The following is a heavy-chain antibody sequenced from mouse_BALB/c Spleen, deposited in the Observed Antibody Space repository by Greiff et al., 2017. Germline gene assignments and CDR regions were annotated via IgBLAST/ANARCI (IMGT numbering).Heavy chain of an antibody. CDR1: GYSITSDYA. D-gene: IGHD1-1*01. Sequence: EVQRVESGPGLVKPSQSLSLTCTVTGYSITSDYAWNWIRQFPGNKLEWIGYISYSGSTSYNPSLKSRISITRDTSKNQFFLQLNSVTTEDTATYYCAREYYGNWGQGTTLTVSS. CDR2: ISYSGST. J-gene: IGHJ2*01. V-gene: IGHV3-2*02. CDR3: AREYYGN.